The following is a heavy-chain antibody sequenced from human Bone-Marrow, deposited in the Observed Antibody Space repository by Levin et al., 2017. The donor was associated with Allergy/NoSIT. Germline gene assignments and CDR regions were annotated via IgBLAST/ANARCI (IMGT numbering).Heavy chain of an antibody. Sequence: GESLKISCKTSGYIFTSAWIAWVRQVPGKGLEWMGIIYPSDSETTYSPSFRGQVTISADQSTNTAYLHLNRLKASDTAIYYCARHEGYLLRGRFFSFGMDVWGQGTSVTVSS. CDR1: GYIFTSAW. D-gene: IGHD1-26*01. CDR3: ARHEGYLLRGRFFSFGMDV. J-gene: IGHJ6*02. CDR2: IYPSDSET. V-gene: IGHV5-51*01.